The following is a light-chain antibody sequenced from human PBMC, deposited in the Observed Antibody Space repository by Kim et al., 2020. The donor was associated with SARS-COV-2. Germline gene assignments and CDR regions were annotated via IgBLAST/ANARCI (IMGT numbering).Light chain of an antibody. J-gene: IGKJ4*01. V-gene: IGKV1-33*01. CDR2: DAS. CDR1: QDISNY. CDR3: QQYDNLLGT. Sequence: DIQMTQSPSSLSASVGDRVTITCQASQDISNYLNWYQQKPGKAPKLLIYDASNLETGVPSRFSGSGSGTDFTFTISSLQPEDIATYYCQQYDNLLGTFGGGTKLEI.